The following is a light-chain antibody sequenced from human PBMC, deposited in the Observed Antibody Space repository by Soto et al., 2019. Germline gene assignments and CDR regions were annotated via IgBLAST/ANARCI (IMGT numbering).Light chain of an antibody. CDR2: GAS. V-gene: IGKV3-15*01. J-gene: IGKJ1*01. CDR3: QQYNTWPPIT. CDR1: QSVRSN. Sequence: EIVLTQSPATLSLSPGERVTLSCRASQSVRSNLAWYQQKPGQAPRLLIYGASTRATGLPARFSGSGSGTDFTLTISSLQSEDFAVYYCQQYNTWPPITFGQGTKVDIK.